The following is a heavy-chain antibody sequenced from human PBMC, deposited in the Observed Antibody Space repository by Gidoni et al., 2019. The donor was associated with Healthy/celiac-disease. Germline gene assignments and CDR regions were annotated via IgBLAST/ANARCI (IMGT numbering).Heavy chain of an antibody. V-gene: IGHV3-21*01. J-gene: IGHJ4*02. CDR2: ISSCVSTI. D-gene: IGHD2-2*01. Sequence: EVQLVESGGGLVKPGGSLRLSCAASGFTFSRYSMNCVRQAPGKGLEWVASISSCVSTIYYADSVKGRFTISRDNAKNSLYLQMNSLRAEDTAVYYCARRRSSTRGSVDYWGQGTLVTVSS. CDR1: GFTFSRYS. CDR3: ARRRSSTRGSVDY.